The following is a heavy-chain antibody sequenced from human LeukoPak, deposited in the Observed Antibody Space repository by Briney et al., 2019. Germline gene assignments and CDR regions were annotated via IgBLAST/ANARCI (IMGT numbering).Heavy chain of an antibody. CDR1: GFTFSSYS. D-gene: IGHD2-2*01. J-gene: IGHJ4*02. V-gene: IGHV3-48*01. CDR3: ARGEGVPAATDY. Sequence: QPGGSLRLSCAASGFTFSSYSMNWVRQAPGKGLEWVLYISSSSSTIYYADSVKGRFTISRDNAKNSLYLQMNSLRAEDTAVYYCARGEGVPAATDYWGQGTLVTVSS. CDR2: ISSSSSTI.